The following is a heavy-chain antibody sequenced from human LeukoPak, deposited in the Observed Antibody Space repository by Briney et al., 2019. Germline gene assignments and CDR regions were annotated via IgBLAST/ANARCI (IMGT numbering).Heavy chain of an antibody. V-gene: IGHV1-69*04. CDR3: AKDYGDLTFDY. CDR2: IIPILGIA. D-gene: IGHD4-17*01. Sequence: SSVKVSCKASGGTFSSYTISWVRQAPGQGLEWMGRIIPILGIANYAQKFQGRVTITADKSTSTAYMELNSLRAEDTAVYYCAKDYGDLTFDYWGQGTLVTVSS. CDR1: GGTFSSYT. J-gene: IGHJ4*02.